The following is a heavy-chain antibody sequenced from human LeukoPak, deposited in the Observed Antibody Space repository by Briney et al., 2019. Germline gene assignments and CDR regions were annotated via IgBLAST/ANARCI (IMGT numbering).Heavy chain of an antibody. V-gene: IGHV3-48*03. CDR3: AELGITMIGGV. J-gene: IGHJ6*04. CDR2: ISSSGSTI. D-gene: IGHD3-10*02. Sequence: SGGSLRLSCAASGFTFSSYSMQWVRQAPGKGLEWVSYISSSGSTIYYADSVKGRFTISRDNAKNSLYLQMNSLRAEDTAVYYCAELGITMIGGVWGKGTTVTISS. CDR1: GFTFSSYS.